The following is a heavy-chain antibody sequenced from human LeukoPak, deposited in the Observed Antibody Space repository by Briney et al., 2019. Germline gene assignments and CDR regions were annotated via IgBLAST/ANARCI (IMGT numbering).Heavy chain of an antibody. CDR3: AKGPVDDYVWGSYRYTPNY. J-gene: IGHJ4*02. Sequence: AGGSLRLSCAASGFTFSSYAMSWVRQAPGKGLEWVSAISGSGGSTYYADSVKGRFTISRDNSKNTLYLQMNSLRAEDTAVYYCAKGPVDDYVWGSYRYTPNYWGQGTLVTVSS. D-gene: IGHD3-16*02. CDR1: GFTFSSYA. V-gene: IGHV3-23*01. CDR2: ISGSGGST.